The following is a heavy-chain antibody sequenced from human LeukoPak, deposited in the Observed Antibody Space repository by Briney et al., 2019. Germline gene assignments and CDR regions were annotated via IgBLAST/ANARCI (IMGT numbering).Heavy chain of an antibody. CDR3: AKRVDRYSSSWYHFEYYYGMDV. CDR1: GFTFSSYG. D-gene: IGHD6-13*01. CDR2: ISYDGSNK. V-gene: IGHV3-30*18. J-gene: IGHJ6*02. Sequence: GGSLRLTCAASGFTFSSYGMHWVRQAPGKGLEWVAVISYDGSNKYYVDSVKGRFTISRDNSKNTLYLQMNSLRAEDTAVYYCAKRVDRYSSSWYHFEYYYGMDVWGQGTTVTVSS.